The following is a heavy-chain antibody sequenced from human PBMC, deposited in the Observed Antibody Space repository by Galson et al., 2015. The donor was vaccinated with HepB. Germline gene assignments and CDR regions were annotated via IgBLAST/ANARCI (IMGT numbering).Heavy chain of an antibody. D-gene: IGHD6-19*01. J-gene: IGHJ6*02. CDR1: GYTFTTYW. CDR2: MYPGVSDI. V-gene: IGHV5-51*01. Sequence: QSGAEVKKPGESLRISCKGSGYTFTTYWIGWVRQTPEKGLEWVGFMYPGVSDIRYSPSFQGQVSISADKSISTAYLQWSSLKASDTAIYFCARRPNSGWTMDVWGQGTTVHVSS. CDR3: ARRPNSGWTMDV.